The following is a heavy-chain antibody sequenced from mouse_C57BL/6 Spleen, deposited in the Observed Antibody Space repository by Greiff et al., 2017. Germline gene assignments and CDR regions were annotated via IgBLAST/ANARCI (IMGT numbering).Heavy chain of an antibody. J-gene: IGHJ3*01. CDR2: INPNNGGT. Sequence: VQLQQSGPELVKPGASVKISCKASGYTFTDYYMNWVKQSHGKSPEWIGYINPNNGGTSYNQKFKGKATLTVDKSSSTDYMELRSLTSEDSAVYYCARGLYGNYGAYWGQGTLVTVSA. CDR1: GYTFTDYY. D-gene: IGHD2-1*01. CDR3: ARGLYGNYGAY. V-gene: IGHV1-26*01.